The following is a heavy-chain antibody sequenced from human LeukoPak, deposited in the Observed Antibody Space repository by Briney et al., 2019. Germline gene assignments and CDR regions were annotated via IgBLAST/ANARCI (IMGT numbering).Heavy chain of an antibody. CDR3: VRGLGDY. CDR1: GFIFSNYW. Sequence: GGSLRLSCAASGFIFSNYWMHWVRQGPGKGLVWVSRIDSDGRITTYADSVKGRFTISRDNAKNTLYLQMNSLRADDTAVYYCVRGLGDYWGQGTLVTVSS. D-gene: IGHD7-27*01. V-gene: IGHV3-74*01. J-gene: IGHJ4*02. CDR2: IDSDGRIT.